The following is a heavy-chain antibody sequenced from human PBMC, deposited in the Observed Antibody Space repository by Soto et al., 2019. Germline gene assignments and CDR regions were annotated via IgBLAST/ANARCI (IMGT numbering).Heavy chain of an antibody. CDR3: ARDYYRFNSGYGFSMDV. CDR2: ISYDGSNK. Sequence: QAQLVESGGGVVQPGRSLRLSCAASGFTFSSYAMHWVRQAPGKGLEWVAVISYDGSNKYYADSVKGRFTISRDNSKNXXYLQMNSLRAEDTAVYYCARDYYRFNSGYGFSMDVWGQGTTVTVSS. J-gene: IGHJ6*02. CDR1: GFTFSSYA. D-gene: IGHD5-12*01. V-gene: IGHV3-30-3*01.